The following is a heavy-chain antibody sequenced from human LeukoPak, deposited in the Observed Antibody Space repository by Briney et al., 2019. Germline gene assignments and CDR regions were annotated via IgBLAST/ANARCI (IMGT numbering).Heavy chain of an antibody. J-gene: IGHJ4*02. CDR2: ISYDGSNR. Sequence: GGSLRLSCAASGFSFSNYGMHWVRQAPGKGLEWVAVISYDGSNRYYADSVKGRFTVSRDNSKNTLYLQMNSLRAEDTAVYYCAKGLSSRSYQGLFDYWGQGTLVTVSS. CDR3: AKGLSSRSYQGLFDY. D-gene: IGHD1-26*01. CDR1: GFSFSNYG. V-gene: IGHV3-30*18.